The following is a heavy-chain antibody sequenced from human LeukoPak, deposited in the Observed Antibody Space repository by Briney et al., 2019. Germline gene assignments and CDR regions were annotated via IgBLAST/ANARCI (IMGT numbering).Heavy chain of an antibody. CDR1: GYTFTNYY. CDR3: ARTSSGYYAHFDL. V-gene: IGHV1-46*01. Sequence: ASVKVSCKASGYTFTNYYIHWVRQAPGQGLEWMGLINPGGDNTDYAQNFQGRVTMTRDTSTSTVYMKLSSLTSEDTAVYYCARTSSGYYAHFDLWGQGTLVTVS. J-gene: IGHJ4*02. D-gene: IGHD3-22*01. CDR2: INPGGDNT.